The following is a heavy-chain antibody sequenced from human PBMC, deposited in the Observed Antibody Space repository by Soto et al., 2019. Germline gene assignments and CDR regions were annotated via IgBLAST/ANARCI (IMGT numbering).Heavy chain of an antibody. CDR2: IYYSGST. D-gene: IGHD5-18*01. Sequence: QVQLQESGPGLVKPSETLSLTCTVSGGSISSYYWSWIRQPPGKGLEWIGYIYYSGSTNYNHSLTSRVTISVDTSKNQFSPKVSSVTAADTAVYYCARGGERSWIQLWSWGQGTLVTVSS. CDR3: ARGGERSWIQLWS. CDR1: GGSISSYY. V-gene: IGHV4-59*08. J-gene: IGHJ5*02.